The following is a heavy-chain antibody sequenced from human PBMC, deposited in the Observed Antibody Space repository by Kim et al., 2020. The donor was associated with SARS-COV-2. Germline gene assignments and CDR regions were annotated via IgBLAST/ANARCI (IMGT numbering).Heavy chain of an antibody. V-gene: IGHV4-59*01. CDR3: ARDAGSKLLPFLYYFDY. J-gene: IGHJ4*02. Sequence: LKGRVTISEDTSKTQFSLKLSSVTAAETAVYYCARDAGSKLLPFLYYFDYWGQGTLVTVSS. D-gene: IGHD3-10*01.